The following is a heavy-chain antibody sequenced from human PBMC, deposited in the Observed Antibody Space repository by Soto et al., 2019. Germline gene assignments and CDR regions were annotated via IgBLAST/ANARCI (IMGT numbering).Heavy chain of an antibody. CDR2: IWYDGSNK. Sequence: QVQLVESGGGVVQPGRSLRLSCAASGFTFSSYGMHWVRQAPGKGLEWVAVIWYDGSNKYYADSVKGRFTISRDNSKNTLYLQMNSLRDEDTAVYYCARPTLGGSYPDYYGMDVWGQGTTVTVSS. J-gene: IGHJ6*02. V-gene: IGHV3-33*01. CDR1: GFTFSSYG. CDR3: ARPTLGGSYPDYYGMDV. D-gene: IGHD1-26*01.